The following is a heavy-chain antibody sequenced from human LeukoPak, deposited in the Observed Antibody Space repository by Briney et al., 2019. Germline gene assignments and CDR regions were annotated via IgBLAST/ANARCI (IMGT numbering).Heavy chain of an antibody. Sequence: GGSLRLSCAASGFTFSTSTMNWVRQAPGKGLEWVSSISSSNDYIYYAASVKGRFTISRNNAKNSLYLQMNSLRAEDTAVYYCVRIPNSAGFPNWFDPWGQGTLVTVSS. J-gene: IGHJ5*02. CDR1: GFTFSTST. V-gene: IGHV3-21*01. CDR3: VRIPNSAGFPNWFDP. D-gene: IGHD6-19*01. CDR2: ISSSNDYI.